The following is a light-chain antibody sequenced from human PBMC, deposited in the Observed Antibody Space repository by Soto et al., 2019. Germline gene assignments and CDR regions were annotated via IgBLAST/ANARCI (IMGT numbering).Light chain of an antibody. CDR1: LTMNNN. CDR2: GAS. V-gene: IGKV3-15*01. J-gene: IGKJ1*01. CDR3: QQYNERPPWT. Sequence: EIVMTQSPATLSVSPGESVTLSCRASLTMNNNIAWYQHKPVQAPRLLIFGASSRATGVPGRFSGSGFGTEFTLSISSLQSEDFAVYYCQQYNERPPWTFGQGTTVDMK.